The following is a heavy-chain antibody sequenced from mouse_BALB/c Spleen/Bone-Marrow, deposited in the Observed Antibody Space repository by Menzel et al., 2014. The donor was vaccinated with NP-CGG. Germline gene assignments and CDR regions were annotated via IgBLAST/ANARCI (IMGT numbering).Heavy chain of an antibody. V-gene: IGHV2-6*02. Sequence: QVQLQQSGPGLVAPSQSLSITCTVSGFSLTNYGVHWVRQPPGKGLEWLVVIWSDGNTTYNSALKSRLSISKDNSKSQVFLKMNSLQTGDTAMYYCARNPYGNYAMDYWGQGTSVTVSS. CDR2: IWSDGNT. D-gene: IGHD2-10*02. J-gene: IGHJ4*01. CDR3: ARNPYGNYAMDY. CDR1: GFSLTNYG.